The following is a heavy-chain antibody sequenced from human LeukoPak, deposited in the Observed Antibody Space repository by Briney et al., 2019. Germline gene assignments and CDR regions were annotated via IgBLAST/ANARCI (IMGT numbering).Heavy chain of an antibody. CDR2: ISGDGGST. CDR1: GFTFDDYA. V-gene: IGHV3-43*02. CDR3: AKATVAGTFYYYYGMDV. J-gene: IGHJ6*02. D-gene: IGHD6-19*01. Sequence: GGSLRLSCAASGFTFDDYAMHWVRQAPGKGLEWVSLISGDGGSTYYADSVKGRFTISGDNSKNSLYLQMNSLRTEDTALYYCAKATVAGTFYYYYGMDVWGQGTTVTVSS.